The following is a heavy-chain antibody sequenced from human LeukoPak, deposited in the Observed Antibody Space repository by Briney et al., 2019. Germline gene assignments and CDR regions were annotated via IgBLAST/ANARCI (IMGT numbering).Heavy chain of an antibody. CDR3: ATTWAETYYYDSSGYYFDY. CDR2: ISAYNGNT. J-gene: IGHJ4*02. CDR1: GCTFTTYG. Sequence: GASVKVSCKASGCTFTTYGISWVRQAPGQGLEWMGWISAYNGNTNYAQKFQGRVTMTTDTSTSTAYMELRSLRSDDTAVYYCATTWAETYYYDSSGYYFDYWGQGTLVTVSP. V-gene: IGHV1-18*01. D-gene: IGHD3-22*01.